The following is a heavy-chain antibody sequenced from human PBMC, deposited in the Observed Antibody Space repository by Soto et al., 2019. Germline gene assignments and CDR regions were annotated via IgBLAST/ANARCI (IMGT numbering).Heavy chain of an antibody. D-gene: IGHD3-10*01. CDR2: INPNSGGT. CDR1: GYTFTGYY. Sequence: EASVKVSCKASGYTFTGYYMHWVRQAPGQGLEWMGWINPNSGGTNYAQKFQGWVTMTRDTSISTAYMELSRLRSGDTAVHYCARDLWFGETNDAFDIWGQGTMVTVSS. CDR3: ARDLWFGETNDAFDI. V-gene: IGHV1-2*04. J-gene: IGHJ3*02.